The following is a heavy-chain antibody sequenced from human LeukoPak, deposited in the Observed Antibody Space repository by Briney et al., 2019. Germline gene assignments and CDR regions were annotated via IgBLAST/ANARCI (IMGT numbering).Heavy chain of an antibody. V-gene: IGHV3-7*01. Sequence: PGGSLRLSCAVSGFTFSTSWMSWVRQAPGKGLEWVANINQDGSYKNYVDSLKGRFTISRDNAKNSLYLQMNSLRAEDTAVYYCATPSGYYPFDYCGQGTLSPSSQ. D-gene: IGHD3-3*01. CDR3: ATPSGYYPFDY. J-gene: IGHJ4*02. CDR1: GFTFSTSW. CDR2: INQDGSYK.